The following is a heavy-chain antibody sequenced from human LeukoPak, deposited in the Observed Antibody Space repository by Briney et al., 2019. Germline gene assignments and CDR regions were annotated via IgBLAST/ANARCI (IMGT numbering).Heavy chain of an antibody. J-gene: IGHJ3*02. CDR1: GFTFGSYG. CDR3: AKDPNGDYIGTFDM. V-gene: IGHV3-30*02. D-gene: IGHD4-17*01. Sequence: PGGSLRLSCAASGFTFGSYGMHWVRQAPGKGLEWVAFIRYDGSNKYYADSVKGRFTISRDNSKNTLYLQMYSLRAEDTAIYYCAKDPNGDYIGTFDMWGQGTMVTVSS. CDR2: IRYDGSNK.